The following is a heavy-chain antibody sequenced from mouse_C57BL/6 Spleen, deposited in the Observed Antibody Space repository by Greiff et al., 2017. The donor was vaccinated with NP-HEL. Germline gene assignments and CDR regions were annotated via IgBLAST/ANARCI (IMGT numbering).Heavy chain of an antibody. D-gene: IGHD1-1*02. V-gene: IGHV1-18*01. CDR3: SRGGCVTGWFAY. CDR1: GYTFTDYN. CDR2: INPNNGGT. J-gene: IGHJ3*01. Sequence: EVQLQQPGPELVKPGASVKIPCKASGYTFTDYNMAWVKQSHGKSLEWIGDINPNNGGTIYNQKFKGKATLTVDKSSSTAYMELRSLTSEDTAVNDCSRGGCVTGWFAYRGQGTLVTVAA.